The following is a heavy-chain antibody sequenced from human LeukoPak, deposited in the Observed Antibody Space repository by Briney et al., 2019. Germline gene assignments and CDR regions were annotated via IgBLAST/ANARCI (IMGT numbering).Heavy chain of an antibody. V-gene: IGHV3-23*01. CDR1: GFTFSSYA. Sequence: GGSLRLSCAASGFTFSSYAMSWVRQAPGKGLEWVSAISGSGGSTYYADSVKGRFTISRDNSKNTLYLQMNSLRAEDTAVYYCAKDPNYYDSSGPLDYWGQGTLVTVSS. J-gene: IGHJ4*02. CDR3: AKDPNYYDSSGPLDY. D-gene: IGHD3-22*01. CDR2: ISGSGGST.